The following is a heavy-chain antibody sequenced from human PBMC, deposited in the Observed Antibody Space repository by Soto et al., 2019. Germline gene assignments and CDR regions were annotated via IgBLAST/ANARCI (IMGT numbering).Heavy chain of an antibody. D-gene: IGHD1-1*01. V-gene: IGHV1-18*01. CDR1: GYTFTSYG. Sequence: QVHLVQSGAEVKKPGASVKVSCKGSGYTFTSYGITWVRQAPGQGLEWMGWISARNGATDYAQKLQGRVTVTRDTSTSTAYMELRSLRSDGTAVYYCARGRYGDYWGQGALVTVSS. CDR2: ISARNGAT. J-gene: IGHJ4*02. CDR3: ARGRYGDY.